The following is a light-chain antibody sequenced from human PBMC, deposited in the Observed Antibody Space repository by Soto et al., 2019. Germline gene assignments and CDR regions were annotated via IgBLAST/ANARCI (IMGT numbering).Light chain of an antibody. Sequence: EIVLTQSPATLSLSPGERATLSCRTSQSVSSYLAWYQQKPGQAPRLLIYDASNRSTGITARFSGSGSGTDVTLTSSSLEPEDFAGYYCQQRSNWPLTFGGGTKVETK. CDR3: QQRSNWPLT. J-gene: IGKJ4*01. V-gene: IGKV3-11*01. CDR2: DAS. CDR1: QSVSSY.